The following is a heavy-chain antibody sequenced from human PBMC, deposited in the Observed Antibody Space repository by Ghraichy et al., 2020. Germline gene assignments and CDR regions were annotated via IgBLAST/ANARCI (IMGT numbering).Heavy chain of an antibody. D-gene: IGHD5-12*01. Sequence: GGSLRLSCAASGFTFSNHWMSWVRQAPGKGPEWVANINLDESEKNYVDSVKGRFTISRDNAKNSLYLQMSGLRAEDTALYYCAKYSAYDFDDWGQGTLVTVCS. CDR2: INLDESEK. J-gene: IGHJ4*02. CDR1: GFTFSNHW. CDR3: AKYSAYDFDD. V-gene: IGHV3-7*01.